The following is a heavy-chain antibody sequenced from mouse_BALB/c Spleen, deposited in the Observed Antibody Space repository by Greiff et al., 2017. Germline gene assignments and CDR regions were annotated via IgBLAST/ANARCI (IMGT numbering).Heavy chain of an antibody. Sequence: DVLLQESGAGLVRPGAFVKLSCKASGFTIKGYYMPWVRQTPEQGLEWIGWIDRENGNTIYAPKFQGKASITADTASNTAYLQLSSLTSEDTAVYYCANWDGGAMDYWGQGTSVTVSS. D-gene: IGHD4-1*01. CDR1: GFTIKGYY. CDR3: ANWDGGAMDY. V-gene: IGHV14-1*02. CDR2: IDRENGNT. J-gene: IGHJ4*01.